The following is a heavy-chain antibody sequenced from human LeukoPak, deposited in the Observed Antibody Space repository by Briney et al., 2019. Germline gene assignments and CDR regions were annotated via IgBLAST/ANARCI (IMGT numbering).Heavy chain of an antibody. CDR3: ARGVATIYLTNYYYYYYMDV. J-gene: IGHJ6*03. V-gene: IGHV4-4*07. Sequence: SETLSLTCTVSGGSISSYYWSWIRQPAGKGLEWIGRIYTSGSTNYNPSLKSRVTMSVDTSKNQFSLKLSSVTAADTAVYYCARGVATIYLTNYYYYYYMDVWGKGTTVTISS. CDR2: IYTSGST. CDR1: GGSISSYY. D-gene: IGHD5-12*01.